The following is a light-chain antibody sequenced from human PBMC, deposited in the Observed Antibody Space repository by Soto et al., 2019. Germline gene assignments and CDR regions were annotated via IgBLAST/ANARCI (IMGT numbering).Light chain of an antibody. V-gene: IGLV2-11*01. J-gene: IGLJ1*01. CDR1: SSDVGGYNY. Sequence: QSALTQPRSVSGSPGQSVTISCTGTSSDVGGYNYVSWYQQHPGKAPKLMIYDVSKRPSGVPDRFSGSKSGNTASLTISGLQAEDEADYYCCSYAGSYTFGVFGTGTKV. CDR3: CSYAGSYTFGV. CDR2: DVS.